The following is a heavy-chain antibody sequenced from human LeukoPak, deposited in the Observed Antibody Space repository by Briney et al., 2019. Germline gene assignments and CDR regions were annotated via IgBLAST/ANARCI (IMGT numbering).Heavy chain of an antibody. CDR2: INHSGST. V-gene: IGHV4-34*01. CDR1: GGSFSGYY. CDR3: ARGYSSGTKKYYFDY. D-gene: IGHD6-19*01. Sequence: PSETLSLTCAVYGGSFSGYYWSWIRQPPGKGLEWIGEINHSGSTNYNPSLKSRVTISVDTSKNQFSLKLSSVTAADTAVYYCARGYSSGTKKYYFDYWGQGTLVTVSS. J-gene: IGHJ4*02.